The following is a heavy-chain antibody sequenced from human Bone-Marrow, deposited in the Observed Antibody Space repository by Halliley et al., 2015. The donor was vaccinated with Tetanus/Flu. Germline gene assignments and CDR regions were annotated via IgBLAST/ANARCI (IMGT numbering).Heavy chain of an antibody. CDR3: TRDVPNSQFDP. CDR2: FDNDGTKA. D-gene: IGHD2-8*01. J-gene: IGHJ5*02. V-gene: IGHV3-74*03. Sequence: VGVPRFDNDGTKATYADSVKGRFTISRDNANNMLYLQMSSLRVDDTAVYYCTRDVPNSQFDPWGQGTLVTVSS.